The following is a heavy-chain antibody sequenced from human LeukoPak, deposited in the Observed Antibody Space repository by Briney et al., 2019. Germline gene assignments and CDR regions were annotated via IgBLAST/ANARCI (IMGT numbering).Heavy chain of an antibody. J-gene: IGHJ4*02. CDR3: ARDRGMVRGVFDY. CDR1: GFTFSSYS. Sequence: PGGSLRLSCAASGFTFSSYSMNWVRQAPGKGLEWVSYISSSSSTIYYADSVKGRFTISRDNAKNSLYLQMNSLRAEDTAVYYCARDRGMVRGVFDYWGQGTLVTVSS. CDR2: ISSSSSTI. V-gene: IGHV3-48*04. D-gene: IGHD3-10*01.